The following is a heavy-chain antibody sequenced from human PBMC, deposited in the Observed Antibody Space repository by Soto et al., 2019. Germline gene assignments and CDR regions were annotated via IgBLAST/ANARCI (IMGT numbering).Heavy chain of an antibody. V-gene: IGHV3-48*02. CDR3: ARDLGGGDCYSCPEFERYYYYGMDV. J-gene: IGHJ6*02. CDR2: ISSSSSTI. CDR1: GVTFSSYS. Sequence: GGSLRLSCASSGVTFSSYSMNWARQAPGKGLEWVSYISSSSSTIYYADSVKGRFTISRDNAKNSLYLQMNSLRDEDTAVYYCARDLGGGDCYSCPEFERYYYYGMDVWGQGTTVTVSS. D-gene: IGHD2-21*02.